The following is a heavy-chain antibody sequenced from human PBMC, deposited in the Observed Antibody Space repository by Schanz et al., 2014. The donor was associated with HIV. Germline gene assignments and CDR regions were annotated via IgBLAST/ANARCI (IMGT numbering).Heavy chain of an antibody. Sequence: QVQLVQSGAEVKKPGASVRVSCKASGYTFTNYDINWVRQAPGQGLEWMGWVNPESGNTGMADKFLGRLSLTRFTSTGTAYMELDSLRSEDTAIYYCVRAASFHFDKEGYYRNWYFDFWGRGTLVAVSS. CDR3: VRAASFHFDKEGYYRNWYFDF. D-gene: IGHD1-26*01. V-gene: IGHV1-8*01. J-gene: IGHJ2*01. CDR2: VNPESGNT. CDR1: GYTFTNYD.